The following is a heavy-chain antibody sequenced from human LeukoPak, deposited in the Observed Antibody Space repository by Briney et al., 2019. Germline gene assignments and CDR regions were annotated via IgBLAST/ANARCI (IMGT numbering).Heavy chain of an antibody. J-gene: IGHJ4*02. D-gene: IGHD4-17*01. Sequence: GGSLRLSCAASGFTFDDYAMHWVRQAPGKGLEWVSGISWNSGSIGYADSVKGRFTISRDNAKNSLYLQMNSLRAEDTAVYYCARGGDYGCFDYWGQGTLVTVSS. V-gene: IGHV3-9*01. CDR2: ISWNSGSI. CDR1: GFTFDDYA. CDR3: ARGGDYGCFDY.